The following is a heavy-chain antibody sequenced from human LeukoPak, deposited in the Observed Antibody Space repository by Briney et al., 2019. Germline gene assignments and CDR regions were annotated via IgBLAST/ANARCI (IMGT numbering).Heavy chain of an antibody. CDR3: ARDLYDFWSGYYFDY. J-gene: IGHJ4*02. CDR2: IKQDGSEK. V-gene: IGHV3-7*01. D-gene: IGHD3-3*01. Sequence: GGSLRLSCAASGFTFSSYSMNWVRQAPGKGLEWVANIKQDGSEKYYVDSVKGRFTISRDNAKNSLYLQMNSLRAEDTAVYYCARDLYDFWSGYYFDYWGQGTLVTVSS. CDR1: GFTFSSYS.